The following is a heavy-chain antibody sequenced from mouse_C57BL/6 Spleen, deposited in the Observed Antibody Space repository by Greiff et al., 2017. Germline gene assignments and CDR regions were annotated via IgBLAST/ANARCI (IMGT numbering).Heavy chain of an antibody. D-gene: IGHD1-1*01. Sequence: QVTLKESGPGILQSSQTLSLTCSFSGFSLSTSGMGVSWIRQPSGKGLEWLAHIYWDDDKRYNPSLKSRLTISKDTSRNQVFLKITSVDTADTATYYCARVGPYYYGSSYGYFDYWGQGTTLTVSS. CDR2: IYWDDDK. V-gene: IGHV8-12*01. J-gene: IGHJ2*01. CDR1: GFSLSTSGMG. CDR3: ARVGPYYYGSSYGYFDY.